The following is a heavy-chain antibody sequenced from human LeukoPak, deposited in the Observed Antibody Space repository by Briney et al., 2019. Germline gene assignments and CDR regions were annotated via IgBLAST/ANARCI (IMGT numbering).Heavy chain of an antibody. CDR2: IYSGGST. J-gene: IGHJ3*02. CDR3: ASLSSSWGAFDI. CDR1: GFTVSSNY. Sequence: GGSLRLSCAASGFTVSSNYMSWVRQAPGKGLEWVSVIYSGGSTYYADSVKGRFAISRDNSKNTLYLQMNSLRAEDTAVYYCASLSSSWGAFDIWGQGTMVTVSS. V-gene: IGHV3-53*01. D-gene: IGHD6-13*01.